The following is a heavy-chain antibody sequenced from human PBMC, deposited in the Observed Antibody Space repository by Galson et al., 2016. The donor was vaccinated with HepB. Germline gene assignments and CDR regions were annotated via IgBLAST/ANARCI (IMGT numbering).Heavy chain of an antibody. CDR1: GDSVSSSSAT. Sequence: CAISGDSVSSSSATWNWIRQSPSRGLEWLGRTYYRSKWFSDYAMSMKGRITINADTSKNQFSLQLNSVTPEDTGVYYCAKVHDTNWNGPTEDYFFDYWGQGTLVTVSS. J-gene: IGHJ4*02. CDR2: TYYRSKWFS. V-gene: IGHV6-1*01. D-gene: IGHD1-1*01. CDR3: AKVHDTNWNGPTEDYFFDY.